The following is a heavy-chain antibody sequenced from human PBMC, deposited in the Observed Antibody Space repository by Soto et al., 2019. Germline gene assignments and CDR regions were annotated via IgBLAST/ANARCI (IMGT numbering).Heavy chain of an antibody. Sequence: EVQLVESGGGLIQPGGSLRLSCAVSGFSVSNTYMSWVRQAPGKGLEWISVIYRGRATYYADSVKGRLTISRVDSRNTFNLQMNSLKTEDTAVYFCARDRSDSSRADSFDIWGQGTMVSGSS. D-gene: IGHD6-25*01. CDR2: IYRGRAT. CDR3: ARDRSDSSRADSFDI. J-gene: IGHJ3*02. CDR1: GFSVSNTY. V-gene: IGHV3-53*01.